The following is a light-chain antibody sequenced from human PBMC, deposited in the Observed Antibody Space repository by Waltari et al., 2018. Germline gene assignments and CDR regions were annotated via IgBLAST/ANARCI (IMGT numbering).Light chain of an antibody. CDR2: LGS. Sequence: DIVMTQSPLSLPVNPGEPASISCRSSQSLLHSNGYNYLDWYLQKPGQSPQLLIYLGSNRASGVPDRFSGSGSGTDFTLKISRVEAEDVGVYYCMQALQTQWTFGQGTKVEIK. V-gene: IGKV2-28*01. CDR1: QSLLHSNGYNY. CDR3: MQALQTQWT. J-gene: IGKJ1*01.